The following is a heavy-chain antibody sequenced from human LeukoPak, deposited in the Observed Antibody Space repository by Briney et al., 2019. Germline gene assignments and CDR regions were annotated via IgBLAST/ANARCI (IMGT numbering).Heavy chain of an antibody. Sequence: GGSLRLSCAASGFTFSSYSMNWVRQAPGKGLEWVSYISSSSSTIYYADSVKGRFTISRDNAKNSLYLQMNSLRAEDTAVYYCARIAQSGYPPVWVEYWGQGTLVTVSS. CDR3: ARIAQSGYPPVWVEY. CDR1: GFTFSSYS. V-gene: IGHV3-48*01. J-gene: IGHJ4*02. D-gene: IGHD1-1*01. CDR2: ISSSSSTI.